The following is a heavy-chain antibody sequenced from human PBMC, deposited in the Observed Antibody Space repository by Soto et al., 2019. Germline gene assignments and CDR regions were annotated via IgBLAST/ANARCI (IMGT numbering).Heavy chain of an antibody. CDR1: GGTFSSYI. D-gene: IGHD1-26*01. Sequence: QVQLVQSGAEVKKPGSSVKVSCKASGGTFSSYIISWVRQAPGQGLEWMGRIIPILGIANYAQKFQGRVTITADKSTSTAYMALSSLSSEDTAVYYCARFPQTAIVGAAYFDYWGQGTLVTVSS. CDR3: ARFPQTAIVGAAYFDY. V-gene: IGHV1-69*02. J-gene: IGHJ4*02. CDR2: IIPILGIA.